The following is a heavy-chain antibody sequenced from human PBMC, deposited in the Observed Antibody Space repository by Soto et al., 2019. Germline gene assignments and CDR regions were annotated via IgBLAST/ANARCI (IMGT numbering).Heavy chain of an antibody. D-gene: IGHD1-1*01. Sequence: QVQLVESGGGVVQPGRSLRLSCAASGFTFSSYAMHWVRQAPGKGLEWVAVIAYDGRNKYYADSVKGRFTISRDNSKKTLYLQMNSLRIEDTVVYYCARELERVFDYWGQGTLVTVSS. CDR2: IAYDGRNK. J-gene: IGHJ4*02. CDR1: GFTFSSYA. V-gene: IGHV3-30*04. CDR3: ARELERVFDY.